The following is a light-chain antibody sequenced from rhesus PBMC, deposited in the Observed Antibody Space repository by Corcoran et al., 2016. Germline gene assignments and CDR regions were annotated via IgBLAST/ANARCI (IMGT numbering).Light chain of an antibody. J-gene: IGLJ1*01. CDR1: TNDIGYSND. Sequence: QAAPTQSPSVSGSPGQSVTLFCTGTTNDIGYSNDVSWYQQHPGKAPKLMIYEVSKRPSGVSDRFSGSKSGNTASLTISGLQAEDEADNYCSSNTGEPTFYIFGGGTRLTVL. V-gene: IGLV2-19*02. CDR2: EVS. CDR3: SSNTGEPTFYI.